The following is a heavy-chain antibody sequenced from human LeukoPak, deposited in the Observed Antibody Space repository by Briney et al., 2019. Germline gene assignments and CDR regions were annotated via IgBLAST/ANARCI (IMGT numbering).Heavy chain of an antibody. Sequence: ASVKVSCKASGYTFTGYQMHWVRQAPGQGLEWMGWINPNSGGTDYAQNFQGRVTMTRDTSITTAYMELSRLRSDDTAVYYCARVVAAAAAFDYWDQGTLVTVSS. D-gene: IGHD6-13*01. V-gene: IGHV1-2*02. CDR2: INPNSGGT. CDR1: GYTFTGYQ. CDR3: ARVVAAAAAFDY. J-gene: IGHJ4*02.